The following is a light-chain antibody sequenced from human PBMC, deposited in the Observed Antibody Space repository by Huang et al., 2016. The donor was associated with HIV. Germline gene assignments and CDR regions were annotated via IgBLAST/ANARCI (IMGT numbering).Light chain of an antibody. V-gene: IGKV3-11*01. CDR3: QQRSSGVT. J-gene: IGKJ4*01. CDR1: QSVGNY. Sequence: IVLTQSPATLFGYPGVRFTLSCRASQSVGNYIAWYQQHPGQSPRLLIYDTSNRATGTPVRFSGSGSGTDFALTISNLESEDFAVYYCQQRSSGVTFGGGTKVQVK. CDR2: DTS.